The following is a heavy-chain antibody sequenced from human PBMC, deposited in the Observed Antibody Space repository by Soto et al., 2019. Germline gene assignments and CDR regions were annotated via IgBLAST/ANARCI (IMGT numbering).Heavy chain of an antibody. J-gene: IGHJ6*02. V-gene: IGHV3-21*01. CDR1: GFPFRSYT. CDR2: INSGSFSI. D-gene: IGHD6-6*01. CDR3: ARNESSNIYGMDV. Sequence: GGSLRLSCPASGFPFRSYTMNWVRQAPGKGLEWVSSINSGSFSINYADSVKGRFSISRDNAQNSLHLQMNNLRAEDTAVYYCARNESSNIYGMDVWGQGTTVTVSS.